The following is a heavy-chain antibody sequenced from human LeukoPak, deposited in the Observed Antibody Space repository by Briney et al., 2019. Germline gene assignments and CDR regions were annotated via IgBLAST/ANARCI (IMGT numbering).Heavy chain of an antibody. V-gene: IGHV4-4*07. Sequence: KTSETLSLTCTVSGGSISSYYWSWLRQPARKGLEWIGRIYTSGSTNYNPSLKSRVTISVGTSKNQFSLKLSSVTAADTAVYYCARDWGGDYDSSGYPTQGAFDIWGQGTMVTVSS. D-gene: IGHD3-22*01. CDR1: GGSISSYY. J-gene: IGHJ3*02. CDR2: IYTSGST. CDR3: ARDWGGDYDSSGYPTQGAFDI.